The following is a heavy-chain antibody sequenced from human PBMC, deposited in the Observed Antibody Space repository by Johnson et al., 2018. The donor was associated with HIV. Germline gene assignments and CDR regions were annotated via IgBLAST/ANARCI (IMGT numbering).Heavy chain of an antibody. V-gene: IGHV3-7*01. CDR2: IKEDVGEK. J-gene: IGHJ3*02. Sequence: VQLVESGGGLVQPGGSLRLSCAASGFTFSSYWMTWVRRPPGRGLDWVANIKEDVGEKYYVDSVGGRFTISRDNAKNSLYRQMNSLRAEDTAVYYCAREGEPDGFDIWGQGTMVTVSS. CDR1: GFTFSSYW. CDR3: AREGEPDGFDI. D-gene: IGHD3-16*01.